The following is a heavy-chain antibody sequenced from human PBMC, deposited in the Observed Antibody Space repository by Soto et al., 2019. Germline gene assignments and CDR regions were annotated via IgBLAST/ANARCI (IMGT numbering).Heavy chain of an antibody. CDR3: ARKDYYGAGIYYFDH. Sequence: QVQLVQSGAEVKKPGASVKVSCKASGYTFTVYPMHWVRQAPGQRLEWMGWINAANGDTGYSQKFQGRVTLIRDTSASPGYMELSSLTSEDTAVYYCARKDYYGAGIYYFDHWGQGTLVTVSS. CDR1: GYTFTVYP. CDR2: INAANGDT. V-gene: IGHV1-3*01. J-gene: IGHJ4*02. D-gene: IGHD3-10*01.